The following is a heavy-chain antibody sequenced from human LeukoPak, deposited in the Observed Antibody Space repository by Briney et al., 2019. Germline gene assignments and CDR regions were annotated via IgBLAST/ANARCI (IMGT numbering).Heavy chain of an antibody. Sequence: ASVKVSCKASGXTXXXXXXHXXXXXXGXGXXWXXWINPXSAGXNYAQNFEGRVXMTRDTSISTAYMELSRLISDDTAVYYCARDLTSANAFDFWGQGTMVTVSS. J-gene: IGHJ3*01. CDR3: ARDLTSANAFDF. D-gene: IGHD2-15*01. CDR2: INPXSAGX. CDR1: GXTXXXXX. V-gene: IGHV1-2*02.